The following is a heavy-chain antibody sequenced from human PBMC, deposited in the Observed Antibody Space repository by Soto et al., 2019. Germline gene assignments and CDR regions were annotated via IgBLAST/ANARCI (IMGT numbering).Heavy chain of an antibody. V-gene: IGHV4-30-2*01. J-gene: IGHJ4*01. CDR2: TYHSGNP. CDR1: GDTISTGGYT. Sequence: SETLSLTCDVSGDTISTGGYTWAWIRQPPGKALEWIGHTYHSGNPYYNTSLKSRVIISVDRSKNQFSLKVRSVTVEDTGVYFCVRRSHTIWPAYWGRGTQVTVSS. CDR3: VRRSHTIWPAY. D-gene: IGHD2-2*01.